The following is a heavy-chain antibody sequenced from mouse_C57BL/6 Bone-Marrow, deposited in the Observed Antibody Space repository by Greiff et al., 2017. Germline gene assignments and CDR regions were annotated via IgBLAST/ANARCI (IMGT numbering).Heavy chain of an antibody. V-gene: IGHV1-69*01. J-gene: IGHJ2*01. CDR3: ARDWVITTVAPVDY. CDR1: GYTFTSYW. CDR2: IDPSDSYT. Sequence: QVQLKQPGAELVMPGASVKLSCKASGYTFTSYWMHWVKQRPGQGLEWIGEIDPSDSYTNYNQKFKGKSTLTVDKSSSTAYMQLSSLTSEDSAVYFCARDWVITTVAPVDYWGQGTTRTVSS. D-gene: IGHD1-1*01.